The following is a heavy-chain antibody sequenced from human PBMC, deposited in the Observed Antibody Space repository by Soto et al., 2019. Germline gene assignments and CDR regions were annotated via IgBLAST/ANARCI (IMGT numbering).Heavy chain of an antibody. CDR1: GGSISSSSYY. CDR2: IYYSGST. V-gene: IGHV4-39*01. D-gene: IGHD5-12*01. J-gene: IGHJ4*02. Sequence: SETLSLTCTVSGGSISSSSYYWGWIRQPPGKGLEWIGSIYYSGSTYYNPSLKSRVTISVDTSKNQFSLKLSSVTATDTAVYYCARQVRATDDFDYWGQGTLVTVSS. CDR3: ARQVRATDDFDY.